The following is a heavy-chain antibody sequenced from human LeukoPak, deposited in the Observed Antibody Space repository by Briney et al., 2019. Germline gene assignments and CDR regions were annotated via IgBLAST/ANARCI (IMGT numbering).Heavy chain of an antibody. Sequence: GGSLRLSCVASGFTFDDYGMSWLRQVPGKGLEWVSAINWNGAGTDYTDSVKGRFTISRDNAKNSLYLQMNSLRVEDTAVYYCAVGFQNWGQGTLVTVSS. J-gene: IGHJ1*01. V-gene: IGHV3-20*04. CDR3: AVGFQN. CDR1: GFTFDDYG. CDR2: INWNGAGT.